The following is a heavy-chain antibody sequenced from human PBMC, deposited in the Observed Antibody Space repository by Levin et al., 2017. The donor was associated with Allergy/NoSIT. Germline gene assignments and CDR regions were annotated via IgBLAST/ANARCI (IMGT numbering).Heavy chain of an antibody. Sequence: SETLSLTCAVYGGSFSGYYWSWIRQPPGKGLEWIGEINHSGSTNYNPSLKSRVTISVDTSKNQFSLKLSSVTAADTAVYYCARGRRYCSSTSCYVSSSGPQSIWGQGTMVTVSS. V-gene: IGHV4-34*01. J-gene: IGHJ3*02. CDR2: INHSGST. D-gene: IGHD2-2*01. CDR1: GGSFSGYY. CDR3: ARGRRYCSSTSCYVSSSGPQSI.